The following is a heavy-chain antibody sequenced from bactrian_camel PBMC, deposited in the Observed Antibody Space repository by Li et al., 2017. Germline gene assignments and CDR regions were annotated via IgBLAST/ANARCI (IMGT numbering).Heavy chain of an antibody. Sequence: VQLVESGGGPVQAGGSLRLSCALPGTMYSAFCMGWYRQAPGKEREGVAGIHPSGRTSYAASVQGRFTISKDNGGKTLLLQMNNLQPEDTAMYYCATDFNDGRLDYDGACVNVGVLSQGTQVTVS. D-gene: IGHD4*01. V-gene: IGHV3S53*01. CDR2: IHPSGRT. J-gene: IGHJ4*01. CDR1: GTMYSAFC.